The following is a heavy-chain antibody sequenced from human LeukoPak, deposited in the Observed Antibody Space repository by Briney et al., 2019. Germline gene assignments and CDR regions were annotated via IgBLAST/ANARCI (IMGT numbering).Heavy chain of an antibody. J-gene: IGHJ4*02. CDR3: ARGKWPISRTLIDY. CDR1: GYTFTSYG. D-gene: IGHD1-14*01. CDR2: ISAYNGNT. V-gene: IGHV1-18*01. Sequence: ASVKASCKASGYTFTSYGISWVRQAPGQGLEWMGWISAYNGNTNYAQKLQGRVTMTTDTSTSTAYMELRSLRSDDTAVYYCARGKWPISRTLIDYWGQGTLVTVSS.